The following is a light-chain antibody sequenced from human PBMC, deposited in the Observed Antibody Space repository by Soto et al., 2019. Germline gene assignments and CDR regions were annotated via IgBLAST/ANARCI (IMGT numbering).Light chain of an antibody. Sequence: IVTTHSPLTVPVTPEEPASICCRCRQGLLYNNTYNFLDWYVQKPGQPPHLLIYSASNRAPGAPDRFRGSGSGTDFTLKINRVEAEDVGTYYRKPALQSLTFGQGTRVEIK. CDR2: SAS. CDR1: QGLLYNNTYNF. CDR3: KPALQSLT. J-gene: IGKJ5*01. V-gene: IGKV2-28*01.